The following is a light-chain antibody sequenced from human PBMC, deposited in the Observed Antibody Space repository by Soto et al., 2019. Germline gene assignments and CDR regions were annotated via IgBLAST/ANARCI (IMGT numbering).Light chain of an antibody. V-gene: IGLV2-14*01. CDR2: DVS. CDR3: CPFTRSSTGV. J-gene: IGLJ3*02. Sequence: QSALTQPASVSGSPGQSITISCTGASSDFGAYNFVSWYHQHPGKAPKLMIYDVSSRPSGVSYRYSGSKSGNTASMTISGLQAEDEAYYGCCPFTRSSTGVFGGGTTLNVL. CDR1: SSDFGAYNF.